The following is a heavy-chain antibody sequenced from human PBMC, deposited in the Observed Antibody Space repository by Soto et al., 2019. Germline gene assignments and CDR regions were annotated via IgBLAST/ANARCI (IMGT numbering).Heavy chain of an antibody. CDR1: GLTVSTNP. Sequence: PGGSLRLSCAASGLTVSTNPMSWVRQAPGKGLEWVSVIYTGGGTHYADSVKGRFTISRDNSKNTVNLQMNSLRPEDTAVYYCAKRGYYDSSGYYYFDYWGQGTLVTVSS. J-gene: IGHJ4*02. CDR2: IYTGGGT. CDR3: AKRGYYDSSGYYYFDY. D-gene: IGHD3-22*01. V-gene: IGHV3-66*01.